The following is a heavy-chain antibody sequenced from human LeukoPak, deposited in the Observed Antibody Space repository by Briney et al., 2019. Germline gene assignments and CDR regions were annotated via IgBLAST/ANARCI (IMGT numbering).Heavy chain of an antibody. V-gene: IGHV3-74*01. J-gene: IGHJ5*02. CDR1: GFTFSSYW. Sequence: GGSLILSCAASGFTFSSYWMHWVRQAPGKGLVWVSRINSDGSSTSYADSVKGRFTISRDNAKNTLYLQMNSLRAEDTAVYYCARAWFGELSWFDPWGQGTLVTVSS. CDR2: INSDGSST. CDR3: ARAWFGELSWFDP. D-gene: IGHD3-10*01.